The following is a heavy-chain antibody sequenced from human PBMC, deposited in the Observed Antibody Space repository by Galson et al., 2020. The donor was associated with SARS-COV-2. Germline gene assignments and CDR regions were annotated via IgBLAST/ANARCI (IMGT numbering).Heavy chain of an antibody. Sequence: SCAASGLTFDAYAMHWVRQAREKGLEWVSSINGDGDFTYYADSAKGRFTISRDNSKNSLYLQMNSLRPEDSGLYYCAKSGFTYGHPDYYYYGMDVWGQGTTVTVSS. CDR2: INGDGDFT. V-gene: IGHV3-43D*03. CDR3: AKSGFTYGHPDYYYYGMDV. J-gene: IGHJ6*02. CDR1: GLTFDAYA. D-gene: IGHD5-18*01.